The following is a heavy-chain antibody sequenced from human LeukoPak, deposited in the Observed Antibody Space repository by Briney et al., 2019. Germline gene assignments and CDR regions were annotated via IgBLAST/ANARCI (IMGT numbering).Heavy chain of an antibody. J-gene: IGHJ4*02. CDR2: IYYGRST. Sequence: SETLSLTCTVSGGSISSYYWSWIRQPPGKGLEWIGYIYYGRSTNYNPSLKSRVTLSVDTSKNHFSLRLSSVTAADTAAYYCARGYCSSTSCSFFDYWGQGTLVTVSS. V-gene: IGHV4-59*01. D-gene: IGHD2-2*01. CDR3: ARGYCSSTSCSFFDY. CDR1: GGSISSYY.